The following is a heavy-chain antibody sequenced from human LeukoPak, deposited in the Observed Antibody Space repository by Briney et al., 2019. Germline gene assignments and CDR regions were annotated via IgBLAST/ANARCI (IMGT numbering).Heavy chain of an antibody. V-gene: IGHV4-59*08. D-gene: IGHD3-22*01. CDR2: IYYSGST. J-gene: IGHJ4*02. Sequence: SETLSLTCTVSGGSISSYYWSWIRQPPGKGLEWIGYIYYSGSTNYNPSLKSRVTISVDTSKNQFSLKLSSVTAADTAVYYCASTYHYDSSGYYIADYWGQGTLVTVST. CDR1: GGSISSYY. CDR3: ASTYHYDSSGYYIADY.